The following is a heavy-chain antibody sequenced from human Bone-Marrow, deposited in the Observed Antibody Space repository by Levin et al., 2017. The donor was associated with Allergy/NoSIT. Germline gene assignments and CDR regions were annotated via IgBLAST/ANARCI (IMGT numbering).Heavy chain of an antibody. V-gene: IGHV4-39*01. CDR2: VYYSGGT. J-gene: IGHJ5*02. D-gene: IGHD3-3*01. CDR1: GGSISSSSHY. CDR3: ARHGDWGLFGVLTGSLNWFDP. Sequence: GSLRLSCTVSGGSISSSSHYWGWIRQPPGKVLEWIGSVYYSGGTYYSPSLQSRVTVSVDTSKNQFSLKLSSVTAADTAVYYCARHGDWGLFGVLTGSLNWFDPWGQGTLVTVSS.